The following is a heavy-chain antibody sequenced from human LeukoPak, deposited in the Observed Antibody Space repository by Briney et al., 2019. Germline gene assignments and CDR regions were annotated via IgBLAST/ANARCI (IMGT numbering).Heavy chain of an antibody. V-gene: IGHV3-23*01. D-gene: IGHD2-2*01. Sequence: GGSLRLSCAASGLIFSSYEMNWVRQAPGKGLEWVSGISGSGDSTYYADSVKGRFTISRDNSKNTLYLQMNSLRAEDTAVYYCAKDLRPAAIRGWFDPWGQGTLVTVSS. CDR2: ISGSGDST. CDR1: GLIFSSYE. CDR3: AKDLRPAAIRGWFDP. J-gene: IGHJ5*02.